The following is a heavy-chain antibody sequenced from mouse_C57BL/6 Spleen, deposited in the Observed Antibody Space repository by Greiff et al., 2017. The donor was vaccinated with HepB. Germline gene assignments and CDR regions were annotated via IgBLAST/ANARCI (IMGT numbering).Heavy chain of an antibody. J-gene: IGHJ1*03. D-gene: IGHD1-1*01. CDR3: ASKPNYYGSSYDWYFDV. V-gene: IGHV1-26*01. CDR1: GYTFTDYY. CDR2: FNPNNGGT. Sequence: EVQLQHSGPELVKPGASVKISCKASGYTFTDYYMNWVKQSHGKSLEWIGDFNPNNGGTSYNQKFKGKATLTVDKSSSTAYMELRSLTSEDSAVYYGASKPNYYGSSYDWYFDVWGTGTTVTVSS.